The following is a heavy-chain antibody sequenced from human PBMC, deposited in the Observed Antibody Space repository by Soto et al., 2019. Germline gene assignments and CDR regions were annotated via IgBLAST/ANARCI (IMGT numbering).Heavy chain of an antibody. Sequence: WGSLRLSCAASGFTFISYGMHLVRHSAFKWLEWVAVIWYDGSNKYYADSVKGRFTISRDNSKNTLYLQVNSLRAEDTAVYYCARDQDDFWSGRRYYYYGMDVWGQGTTVTVSS. J-gene: IGHJ6*02. D-gene: IGHD3-3*01. V-gene: IGHV3-33*01. CDR2: IWYDGSNK. CDR1: GFTFISYG. CDR3: ARDQDDFWSGRRYYYYGMDV.